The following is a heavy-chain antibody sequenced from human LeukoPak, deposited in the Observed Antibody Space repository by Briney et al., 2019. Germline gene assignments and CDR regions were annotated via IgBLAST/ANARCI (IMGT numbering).Heavy chain of an antibody. V-gene: IGHV4-31*03. Sequence: SETLSLTCTVSGGSISSGGYYWSWIRQHPGKGLEWIGYIYYSGSTYYNPSLKSRVTISVDTSKNQFSLKLSSVTAADTAVYYRASRPTYCGGDCFSFWGQGTLVTVSS. CDR1: GGSISSGGYY. J-gene: IGHJ4*02. D-gene: IGHD2-21*02. CDR2: IYYSGST. CDR3: ASRPTYCGGDCFSF.